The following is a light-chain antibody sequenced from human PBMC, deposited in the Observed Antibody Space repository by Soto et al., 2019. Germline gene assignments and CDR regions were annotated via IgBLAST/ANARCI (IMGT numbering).Light chain of an antibody. Sequence: QSALPQPASVSGSPGQSMTISCPGTSSDVGGYNYVSWYQQHPGKAPKLMIYDVSNRPSGVSNRFSGSKSGNTASLTISGLQAEDEADYYCSSYTSSSLLVFGGGTKLTVL. J-gene: IGLJ2*01. CDR2: DVS. CDR1: SSDVGGYNY. CDR3: SSYTSSSLLV. V-gene: IGLV2-14*01.